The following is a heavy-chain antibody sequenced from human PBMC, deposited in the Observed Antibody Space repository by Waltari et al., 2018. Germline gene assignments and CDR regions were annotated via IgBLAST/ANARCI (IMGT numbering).Heavy chain of an antibody. D-gene: IGHD3-10*01. CDR2: IYSGGST. CDR3: ARSATMVRGVINAFDI. Sequence: EVQLVETGGGLIQPGGSLRLSCAASGFTVRSNYMSWVRQAPGKGLEWVSVIYSGGSTYYADSVKGRFTISRDNSKNTLYLQMNSLRAEDTAVYYCARSATMVRGVINAFDIWGQGTMVTVSS. V-gene: IGHV3-53*02. CDR1: GFTVRSNY. J-gene: IGHJ3*02.